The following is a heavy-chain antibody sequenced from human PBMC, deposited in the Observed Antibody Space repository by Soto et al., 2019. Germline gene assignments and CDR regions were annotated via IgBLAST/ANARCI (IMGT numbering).Heavy chain of an antibody. Sequence: QVQLVQSGAEVKKPGSSVKVSCKASGGTFSSYAISWVRQAPGHGLEWMGGIIPIFGTANYAQKFQGRVTITADESTSTAYMELSSLRSEATAVYYCARVDTAMVTGYYGMDVWGQGTTVTVSS. CDR3: ARVDTAMVTGYYGMDV. J-gene: IGHJ6*02. D-gene: IGHD5-18*01. CDR2: IIPIFGTA. V-gene: IGHV1-69*01. CDR1: GGTFSSYA.